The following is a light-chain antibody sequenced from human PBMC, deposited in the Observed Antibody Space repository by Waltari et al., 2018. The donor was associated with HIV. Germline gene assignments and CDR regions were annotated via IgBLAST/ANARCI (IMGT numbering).Light chain of an antibody. CDR2: DNG. CDR3: QVWDSSSDHPRVV. V-gene: IGLV3-21*02. Sequence: SDVLTQPPSVSVAPGQTARIPCGGNSIGSKSVHWYQQRPGQAPVLVVYDNGGRPSGIPERVSGSKAGNTATLTISRVEAGDEADFYCQVWDSSSDHPRVVFGGGTKVTVL. J-gene: IGLJ2*01. CDR1: SIGSKS.